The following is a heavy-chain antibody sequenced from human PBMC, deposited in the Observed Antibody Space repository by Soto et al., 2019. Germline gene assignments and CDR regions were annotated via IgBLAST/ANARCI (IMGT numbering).Heavy chain of an antibody. Sequence: QVQLVESGGGVVQPGRSLRLSCAASGFTFSSYGMHWVRQAPGKGLEWVAVISYDGSNKYYADSVKGRFTISRDNSKNTLYLQMNSLRAEDTAVYYCATNLAPTTDYWGQGTLVTVSS. CDR2: ISYDGSNK. V-gene: IGHV3-30*03. CDR3: ATNLAPTTDY. CDR1: GFTFSSYG. J-gene: IGHJ4*02. D-gene: IGHD1-1*01.